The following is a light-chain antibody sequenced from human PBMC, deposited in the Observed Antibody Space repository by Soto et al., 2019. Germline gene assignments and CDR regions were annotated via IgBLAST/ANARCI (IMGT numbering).Light chain of an antibody. Sequence: DIQMTQSPSTLSASVGDRVTITCRASQIIGDWLAWYQQKPGKAPKFLIYKASTLESGVPSRFSASGSGSQFTLTISRLQPDNFATYYCQQFHSYPYTVGPGTKVDSK. CDR1: QIIGDW. CDR3: QQFHSYPYT. V-gene: IGKV1-5*03. CDR2: KAS. J-gene: IGKJ2*01.